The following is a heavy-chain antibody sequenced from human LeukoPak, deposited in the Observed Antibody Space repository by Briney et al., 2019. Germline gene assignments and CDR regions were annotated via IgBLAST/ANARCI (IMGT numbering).Heavy chain of an antibody. Sequence: PSETLSLTCAVYGGPFSGYYWSWIRQPPGKGLEWIGEINHSGSTNYNPSLKSRVTISVDTSKNQFSLKLSSVTAADTAVYYCAMLVLWFGEVKRDYWGQGTLVTVSS. CDR2: INHSGST. CDR3: AMLVLWFGEVKRDY. D-gene: IGHD3-10*01. CDR1: GGPFSGYY. V-gene: IGHV4-34*01. J-gene: IGHJ4*02.